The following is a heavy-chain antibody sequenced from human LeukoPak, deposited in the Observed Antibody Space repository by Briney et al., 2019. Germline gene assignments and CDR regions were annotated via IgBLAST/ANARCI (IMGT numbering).Heavy chain of an antibody. V-gene: IGHV3-72*01. J-gene: IGHJ3*02. CDR2: SRNKASSYTT. CDR3: ARPLKGYGASYYDAFDI. Sequence: PGGSLRLSCAASGFKFSDHYIDWVRQAPGKGLEWVGRSRNKASSYTTEYAASVEGRFTISRDVSESSLYLQMNSLRAEDTAIYYCARPLKGYGASYYDAFDIWGQGTMVTVSS. D-gene: IGHD1-26*01. CDR1: GFKFSDHY.